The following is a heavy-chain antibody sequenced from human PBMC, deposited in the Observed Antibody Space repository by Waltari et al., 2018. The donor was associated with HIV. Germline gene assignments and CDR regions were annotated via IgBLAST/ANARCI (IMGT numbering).Heavy chain of an antibody. CDR2: MFHSGST. V-gene: IGHV4-38-2*02. CDR3: ARAQENSGGLAFQL. Sequence: QVQLQESGPGLVRPSETLSLNCTVSGYAIRSGFYWARLRRPRGKGLEWIGSMFHSGSTYDNPSLKSRVTMSIDVTKNRFSLNLKSVTATDTALYYCARAQENSGGLAFQLWGLGTLVTVSS. J-gene: IGHJ1*01. D-gene: IGHD2-15*01. CDR1: GYAIRSGFY.